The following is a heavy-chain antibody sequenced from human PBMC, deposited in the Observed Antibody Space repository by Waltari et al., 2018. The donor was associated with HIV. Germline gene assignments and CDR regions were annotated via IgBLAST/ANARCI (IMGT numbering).Heavy chain of an antibody. D-gene: IGHD3-3*01. CDR3: STSRPGAMFGDA. V-gene: IGHV1-8*01. CDR2: KNPSTGNA. Sequence: QGQLVQSGAAVKQSGASVRNSCKASGYPFTNYDINWLRQATGQGLEWMGWKNPSTGNAGYAHNFQGRVTMTRDIPINTAYMELSGLTSHDTAVYYCSTSRPGAMFGDAWGQGTLVTVSS. CDR1: GYPFTNYD. J-gene: IGHJ5*02.